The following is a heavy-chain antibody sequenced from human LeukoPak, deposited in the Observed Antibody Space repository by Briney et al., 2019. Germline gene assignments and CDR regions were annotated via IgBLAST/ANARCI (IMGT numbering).Heavy chain of an antibody. Sequence: SETLSLTCTVSGGSISSYYWSWIRQPPGKGLEWIGYIYYSGSTNYNPSLKSRVTISVDTSKNRFSLKLSSVTAADTAMYYCAREKIGTGTVLGKDYYYMDVWGKGTTVTVSS. CDR3: AREKIGTGTVLGKDYYYMDV. V-gene: IGHV4-59*12. CDR2: IYYSGST. D-gene: IGHD3-16*01. J-gene: IGHJ6*03. CDR1: GGSISSYY.